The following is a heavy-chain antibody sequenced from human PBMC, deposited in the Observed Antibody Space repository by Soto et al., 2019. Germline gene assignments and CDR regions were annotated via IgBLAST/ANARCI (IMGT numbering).Heavy chain of an antibody. Sequence: QLQLQESGPGLVKPSETLSLTCTVSGGSISSSSYYWGWIRQPPGKGLEWIGSIYYSGSTYYNPSRKSRVPISVDTSKNQFSLKLSSVSAADTAVYYCARHRKRAARPHHAFDISGQGTMVTVSS. V-gene: IGHV4-39*01. CDR2: IYYSGST. D-gene: IGHD6-6*01. CDR3: ARHRKRAARPHHAFDI. CDR1: GGSISSSSYY. J-gene: IGHJ3*02.